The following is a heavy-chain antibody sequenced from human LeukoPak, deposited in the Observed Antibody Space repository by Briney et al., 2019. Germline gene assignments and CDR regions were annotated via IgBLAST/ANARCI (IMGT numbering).Heavy chain of an antibody. CDR3: AKARGATVNDPVDS. J-gene: IGHJ4*02. CDR2: FGGAGRGST. Sequence: GGSLRLSCAASGFTFSPFAMSWVRQAPGQGLEWVSSFGGAGRGSTYHADSVKGRFTISRDDSKNTLYLQMNSLRVEDTAVYRCAKARGATVNDPVDSWGQGTLVPVSS. D-gene: IGHD1-26*01. V-gene: IGHV3-23*01. CDR1: GFTFSPFA.